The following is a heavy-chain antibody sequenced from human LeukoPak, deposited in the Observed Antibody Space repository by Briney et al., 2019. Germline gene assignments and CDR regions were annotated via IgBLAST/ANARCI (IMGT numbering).Heavy chain of an antibody. CDR2: IIPIFGTA. CDR3: AREINYYDSSGYYSHFDY. J-gene: IGHJ4*02. CDR1: GGTFSSYA. D-gene: IGHD3-22*01. Sequence: GASVKVSCKASGGTFSSYAISWVRQAPGQGLEWMGGIIPIFGTANYAQKFQGRVTITTDESTSTAYMELSSLRSEDTAVYYCAREINYYDSSGYYSHFDYWGQGTLVTVSS. V-gene: IGHV1-69*05.